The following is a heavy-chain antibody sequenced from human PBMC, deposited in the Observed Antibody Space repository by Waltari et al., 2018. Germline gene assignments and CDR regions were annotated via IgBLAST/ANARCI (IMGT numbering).Heavy chain of an antibody. Sequence: EVQLVESGGGLVMPGGSLRLSCAASGFTFSCYSMNWVRQAPGKGLAWGSSISSSSSYIYYADSVKGRFTISRDNAKNSLYLQMNSLRAEDTTVYYCARPKRGSGYDPWGQGTLVTISA. J-gene: IGHJ5*02. CDR1: GFTFSCYS. V-gene: IGHV3-21*01. CDR2: ISSSSSYI. CDR3: ARPKRGSGYDP. D-gene: IGHD3-22*01.